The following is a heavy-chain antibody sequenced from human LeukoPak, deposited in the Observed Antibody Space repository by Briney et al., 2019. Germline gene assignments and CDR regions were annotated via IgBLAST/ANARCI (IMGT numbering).Heavy chain of an antibody. CDR2: ITNNGGST. Sequence: GGSLRLSCSVSGFTFSDYAMHWVRQAPGKGLEYVSAITNNGGSTYYADSAKGRFSVSRDNSKNTVYLQLSSLRPDDTAVYYCVKGRIHCCYPSLDYWGQGTLVTVSS. V-gene: IGHV3-64D*06. CDR3: VKGRIHCCYPSLDY. CDR1: GFTFSDYA. D-gene: IGHD2-2*01. J-gene: IGHJ4*02.